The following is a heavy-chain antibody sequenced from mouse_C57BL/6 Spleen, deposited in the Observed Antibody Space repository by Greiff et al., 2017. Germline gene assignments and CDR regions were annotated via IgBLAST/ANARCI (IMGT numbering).Heavy chain of an antibody. CDR2: LRYYGST. D-gene: IGHD2-10*02. Sequence: EVQLQQSGPGLVKPSPSLSLTCSVTGSSFTSGYYWNWIRQFPGNKLEWLGYLRYYGSTNYNPSLKNRISITRATSKNQFCLKSNTVTTEDTTTYYCARIPIDRYDKDRYFDYWGQGTTLTVSS. V-gene: IGHV3-6*01. CDR3: ARIPIDRYDKDRYFDY. CDR1: GSSFTSGYY. J-gene: IGHJ2*01.